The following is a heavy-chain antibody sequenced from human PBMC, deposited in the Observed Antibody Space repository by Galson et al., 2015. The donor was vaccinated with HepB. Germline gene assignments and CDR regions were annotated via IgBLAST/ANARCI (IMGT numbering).Heavy chain of an antibody. Sequence: SVKVSCKASGGTFSSYAISWVRQAPGQGLEWMGGIIPIFGTANYAQKFQGRVTITADESTSTAYMELSSLRSEDTAVYYCAREASDSSGWYRRETGKGDAFDIWAKGQWSPSLQ. V-gene: IGHV1-69*13. CDR3: AREASDSSGWYRRETGKGDAFDI. J-gene: IGHJ3*02. CDR1: GGTFSSYA. D-gene: IGHD6-19*01. CDR2: IIPIFGTA.